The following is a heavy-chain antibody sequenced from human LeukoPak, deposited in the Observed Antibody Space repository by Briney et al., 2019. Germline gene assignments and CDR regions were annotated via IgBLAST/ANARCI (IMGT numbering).Heavy chain of an antibody. CDR1: GGSISSGDYY. V-gene: IGHV4-30-4*01. CDR2: IYYSGSA. CDR3: ARGLARFHGSAGDY. Sequence: SETLSLTCTVSGGSISSGDYYWSWIRQPPGKGLEWIGYIYYSGSAYYNPSLKSRVTISVDTSKNQFSLKLSSVTAADTAVYYCARGLARFHGSAGDYWGQGALVTVSS. J-gene: IGHJ4*02. D-gene: IGHD2-2*03.